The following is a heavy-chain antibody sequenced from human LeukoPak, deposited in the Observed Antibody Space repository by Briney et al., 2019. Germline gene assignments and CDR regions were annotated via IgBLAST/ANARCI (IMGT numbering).Heavy chain of an antibody. Sequence: PGGSLRLSCAASGFTFSSYSMNWVRQAPGKGLEWVSSISGSGSYIYYADSVKGRFTISRDNAKNSLFLQMNSLRAEDTAVYYCARVDYGIDYWGQGTLVTVSS. CDR3: ARVDYGIDY. J-gene: IGHJ4*02. V-gene: IGHV3-21*01. CDR1: GFTFSSYS. CDR2: ISGSGSYI. D-gene: IGHD4/OR15-4a*01.